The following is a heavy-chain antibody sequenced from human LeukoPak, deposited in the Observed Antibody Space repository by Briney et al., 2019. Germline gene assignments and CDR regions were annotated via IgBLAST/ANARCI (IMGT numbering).Heavy chain of an antibody. J-gene: IGHJ3*02. CDR1: GFTVSSNY. CDR3: ARTDSSGYYQSGHGAFDI. D-gene: IGHD3-22*01. V-gene: IGHV3-21*01. Sequence: TGGSLRLSCAASGFTVSSNYMSWVRQAPGKGLEWVSSISSSSSYIYYADSVKGRFTISRDNAKNSLYLQMNSLRAEDTAVYYCARTDSSGYYQSGHGAFDIWGQGTMVTVSS. CDR2: ISSSSSYI.